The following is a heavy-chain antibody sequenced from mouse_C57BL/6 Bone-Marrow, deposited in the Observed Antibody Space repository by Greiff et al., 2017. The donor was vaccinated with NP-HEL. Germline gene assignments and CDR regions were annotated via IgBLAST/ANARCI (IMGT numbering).Heavy chain of an antibody. CDR3: ARSYYDSSEQNYYAMDF. J-gene: IGHJ4*01. Sequence: QVQLQQPGAELVMPGASVKLSCKASGYTFTSYWMHWVKQRPGQGLEWIGEIDPSDSYTNYNQKFKGKSTLTVDKSSSTAYMQLNSLTSEDSAVYYCARSYYDSSEQNYYAMDFWGQGTSVTVSS. V-gene: IGHV1-69*01. CDR2: IDPSDSYT. D-gene: IGHD1-1*01. CDR1: GYTFTSYW.